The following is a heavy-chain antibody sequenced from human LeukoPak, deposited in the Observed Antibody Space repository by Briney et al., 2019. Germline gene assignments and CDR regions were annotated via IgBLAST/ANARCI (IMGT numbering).Heavy chain of an antibody. CDR3: AKEMKEYRSTCYDY. D-gene: IGHD2-2*01. V-gene: IGHV3-30*18. J-gene: IGHJ4*02. Sequence: PGGSLRLSCVASRFTLSRHGIQWVRRAPGKGPGWGAVISHDGTVKHYSDSVKGRFCISPESSDKTLFLQMNSLRAEDTAVYYCAKEMKEYRSTCYDYWGQGTMVTVSS. CDR2: ISHDGTVK. CDR1: RFTLSRHG.